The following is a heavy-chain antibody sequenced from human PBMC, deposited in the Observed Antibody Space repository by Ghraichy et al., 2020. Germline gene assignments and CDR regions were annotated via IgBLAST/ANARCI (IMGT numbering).Heavy chain of an antibody. CDR3: ARAGYCSSTSCHYYYYGMDV. J-gene: IGHJ6*02. Sequence: GESLNISCAASGFTFSSYSMNWVRQAPGKGLKWVSYISSSSSTIYYADSVKGRFTISRDNAKNSLYLQMNSLRDEDTAVYYCARAGYCSSTSCHYYYYGMDVWGQGTTVTVSS. CDR1: GFTFSSYS. D-gene: IGHD2-2*01. CDR2: ISSSSSTI. V-gene: IGHV3-48*02.